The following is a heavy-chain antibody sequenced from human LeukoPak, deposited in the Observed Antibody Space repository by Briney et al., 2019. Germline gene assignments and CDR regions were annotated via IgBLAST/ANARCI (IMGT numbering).Heavy chain of an antibody. J-gene: IGHJ4*02. CDR3: AKDLYYYDSSGSYFDY. D-gene: IGHD3-22*01. Sequence: GGSLRLSCAASGFTFSSYEMNWVRQAPGKGLEWVSYISSSGSTIYYADSVKGRFTISRDNSKNTLYLQMNSLRAEDTAVYYCAKDLYYYDSSGSYFDYWGQGTLVTVSS. V-gene: IGHV3-48*03. CDR2: ISSSGSTI. CDR1: GFTFSSYE.